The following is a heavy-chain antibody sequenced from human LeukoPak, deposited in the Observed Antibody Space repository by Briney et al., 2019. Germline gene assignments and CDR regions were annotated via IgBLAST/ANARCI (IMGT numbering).Heavy chain of an antibody. D-gene: IGHD6-19*01. V-gene: IGHV7-4-1*02. J-gene: IGHJ4*02. CDR1: GYIFTTYA. CDR2: VNTYSGNP. Sequence: ASVKVSCKTSGYIFTTYAVNWVRQAPGQGLEWMGWVNTYSGNPTYAQGFTGRFVFSLDTSVSTAYLQISSLKAEDTAVYYCAISRIAVTGTPLGYWGQGTLVTVSS. CDR3: AISRIAVTGTPLGY.